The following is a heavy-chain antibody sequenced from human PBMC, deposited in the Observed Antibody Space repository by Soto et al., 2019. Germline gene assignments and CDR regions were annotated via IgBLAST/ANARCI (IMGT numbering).Heavy chain of an antibody. V-gene: IGHV4-59*01. D-gene: IGHD3-9*01. CDR1: GGSISSYY. Sequence: SETLSLTCTVSGGSISSYYWSWIRQPPGKGLEWIGYIYYSGSTNYNPSLKSRVTISVDTSKNQFSLKLSSVTAADTAVYYCASITYYDILTGYPHADFYYYYMDVWGQGTTVTVSS. J-gene: IGHJ6*03. CDR3: ASITYYDILTGYPHADFYYYYMDV. CDR2: IYYSGST.